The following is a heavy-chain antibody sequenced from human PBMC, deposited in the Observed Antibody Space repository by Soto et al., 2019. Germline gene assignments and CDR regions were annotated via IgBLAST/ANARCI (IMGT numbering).Heavy chain of an antibody. CDR1: GGDLTNSG. D-gene: IGHD1-1*01. V-gene: IGHV1-69*11. CDR2: IFPLLARV. Sequence: QVHLVQSGAEMKKPGSSVKVSCKVSGGDLTNSGISWVRQAPGQGLEWMGGIFPLLARVGYSQKFQGRVTITANESTNTAYMDLGSLKSDDTAVYYCAKELGTGFKAWGQGTLVIVSS. CDR3: AKELGTGFKA. J-gene: IGHJ4*02.